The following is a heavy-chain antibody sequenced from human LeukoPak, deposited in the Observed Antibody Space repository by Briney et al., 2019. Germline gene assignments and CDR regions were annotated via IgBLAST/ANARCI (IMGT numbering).Heavy chain of an antibody. CDR1: GFTFSSYW. Sequence: GGSLRLSCAASGFTFSSYWMHWVRQAPGKGLVWVSRINSDGSTTNYADSVKGRFTISRDNSKNTLYLQMNSLRAEDTAVYYCAKRDDFWSGSPDYWGQGTLVTVSS. D-gene: IGHD3-3*01. CDR2: INSDGSTT. CDR3: AKRDDFWSGSPDY. J-gene: IGHJ4*02. V-gene: IGHV3-74*01.